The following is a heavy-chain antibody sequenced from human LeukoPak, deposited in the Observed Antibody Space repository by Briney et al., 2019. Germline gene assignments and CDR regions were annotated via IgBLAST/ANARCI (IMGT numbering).Heavy chain of an antibody. J-gene: IGHJ4*02. CDR3: ARDTGTPFEGFDY. CDR2: ISGSGEST. D-gene: IGHD3-16*01. Sequence: AGGSLRLSCAASGFTFSSYSMRWVRQAPGKGLEWVSGISGSGESTYYADSVKGRFTISRDNAKNSLYLQMNSLRAEDTAVYYCARDTGTPFEGFDYWGQGTLVTVSS. V-gene: IGHV3-23*01. CDR1: GFTFSSYS.